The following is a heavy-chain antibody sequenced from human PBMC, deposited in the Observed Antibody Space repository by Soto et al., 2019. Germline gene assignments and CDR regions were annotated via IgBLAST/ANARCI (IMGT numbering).Heavy chain of an antibody. Sequence: QLQLQESGPGLVKPSESLYLTCTVSGGSISSSSYYWGWIRQPPGKGLEWIGSIYYSGSTYYNPSLKSRVTISVDTSKNQFSLKLSSVTAADTAVYYCARHGVGAADNFDYWGQGTLVTVSS. V-gene: IGHV4-39*01. CDR3: ARHGVGAADNFDY. CDR2: IYYSGST. D-gene: IGHD1-26*01. CDR1: GGSISSSSYY. J-gene: IGHJ4*02.